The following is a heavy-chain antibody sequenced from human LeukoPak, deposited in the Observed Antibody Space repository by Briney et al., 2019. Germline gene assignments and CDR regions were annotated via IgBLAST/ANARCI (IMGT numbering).Heavy chain of an antibody. D-gene: IGHD2-2*01. Sequence: PSDTLSLTCTVSGDSISTSNYYWGWVRQPPGKGLEWIGSVFYNGKTYSNAPLKSRVTMSADTSKNQFSLKLTSVTAADTAVYYCARQSRRATSDFWGQGTLVTVSS. CDR2: VFYNGKT. V-gene: IGHV4-39*01. J-gene: IGHJ4*02. CDR1: GDSISTSNYY. CDR3: ARQSRRATSDF.